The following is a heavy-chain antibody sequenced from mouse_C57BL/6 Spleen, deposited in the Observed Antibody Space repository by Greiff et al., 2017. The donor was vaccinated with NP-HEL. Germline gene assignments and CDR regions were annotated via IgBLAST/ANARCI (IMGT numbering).Heavy chain of an antibody. CDR3: ARSPYYYGSRSDY. J-gene: IGHJ2*01. CDR1: GYAFSSSW. D-gene: IGHD1-1*01. Sequence: VQLQQSGPELVKPGASVKISCKASGYAFSSSWMNWVKQRPGKGLEWIGRIYPGDGDTNYNGKFKGKATLTADKSSSTAYMQLSSLTSEDSAVYFCARSPYYYGSRSDYWGQGTTLTVSS. CDR2: IYPGDGDT. V-gene: IGHV1-82*01.